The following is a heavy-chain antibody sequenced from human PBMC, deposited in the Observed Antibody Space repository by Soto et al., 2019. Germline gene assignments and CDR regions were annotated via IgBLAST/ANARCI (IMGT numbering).Heavy chain of an antibody. D-gene: IGHD6-13*01. CDR2: FIPILGTA. CDR1: GATFSSYA. V-gene: IGHV1-69*12. CDR3: ARDGASSSWYSNWFDP. J-gene: IGHJ5*02. Sequence: QVQLVQSGAEVKKPGSSVKVSCKASGATFSSYAISWVRQAPGQGLEWMGGFIPILGTANYAQKFQGRVTITADESTRTAYMELSSLRSEDTAVYYCARDGASSSWYSNWFDPWGQGTLVTVSS.